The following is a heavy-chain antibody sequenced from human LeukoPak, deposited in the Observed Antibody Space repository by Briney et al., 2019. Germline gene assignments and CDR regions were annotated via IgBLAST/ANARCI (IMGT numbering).Heavy chain of an antibody. D-gene: IGHD4-11*01. CDR1: RGSISSSSYY. CDR3: AIILTTFDS. Sequence: SETLSLTCTVSRGSISSSSYYWGWIRQPPGKRLEWIGSFYYIGGTYYNPSLEGRVTISADSSKNQFSLKLTSVTAADTALYYCAIILTTFDSWGQGTLVTVSS. J-gene: IGHJ4*02. CDR2: FYYIGGT. V-gene: IGHV4-39*01.